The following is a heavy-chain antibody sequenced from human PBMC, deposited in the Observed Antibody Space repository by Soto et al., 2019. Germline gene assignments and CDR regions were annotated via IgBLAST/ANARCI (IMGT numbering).Heavy chain of an antibody. V-gene: IGHV4-59*01. J-gene: IGHJ3*02. CDR3: ARNSDFRILGGIVVVAVNAFDI. CDR2: IYYSGST. D-gene: IGHD2-15*01. CDR1: GGSISSYY. Sequence: SETLSLTCTVSGGSISSYYWSWIRQPPGKGLEWIGYIYYSGSTNYNPSLKSRVTISVDTSKNQFSLKLSSVTAADTAVYYCARNSDFRILGGIVVVAVNAFDIWGQGTMVTVSS.